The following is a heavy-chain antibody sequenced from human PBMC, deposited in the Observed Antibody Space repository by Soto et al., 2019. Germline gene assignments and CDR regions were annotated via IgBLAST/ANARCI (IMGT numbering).Heavy chain of an antibody. J-gene: IGHJ6*02. Sequence: SETLSLTCTVSGGSISSGGYFWSWIRQHPGKGLEWIGYIYYSGSTYYNPSLKSRVTISVDTSKNQFSLKLSSVTAADTAVYYCAREYDSNPTAHYYGMDVWGQGTTVIFSS. CDR2: IYYSGST. CDR1: GGSISSGGYF. D-gene: IGHD2-15*01. V-gene: IGHV4-31*03. CDR3: AREYDSNPTAHYYGMDV.